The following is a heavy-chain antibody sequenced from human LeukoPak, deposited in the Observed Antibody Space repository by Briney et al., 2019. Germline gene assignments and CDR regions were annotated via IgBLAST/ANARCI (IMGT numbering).Heavy chain of an antibody. CDR3: ARGGRGGHYYGSGNYFDY. CDR2: IIPIFGTA. Sequence: ASVKVSCKASGGTFSSYAISWVRQAPGQGLEWMGGIIPIFGTANYAQKFQGRVTITADESTSTAYMELSSLRSEDTAVYYCARGGRGGHYYGSGNYFDYWGQGTLVTVSS. CDR1: GGTFSSYA. D-gene: IGHD3-10*01. V-gene: IGHV1-69*13. J-gene: IGHJ4*02.